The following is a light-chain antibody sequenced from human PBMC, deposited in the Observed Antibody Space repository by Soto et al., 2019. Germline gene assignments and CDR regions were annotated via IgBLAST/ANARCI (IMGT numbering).Light chain of an antibody. V-gene: IGKV1-39*01. CDR1: QNITNY. CDR2: AAS. J-gene: IGKJ1*01. CDR3: QQTYRTPWT. Sequence: DIHMTQSPSSLTASVGDRVTISCRASQNITNYLNWFQQKPGEAPNLLIYAASSLQSGVPSRLSASGSGTDFTLTISSLQPEDFATFYCQQTYRTPWTFGQGTKVDIK.